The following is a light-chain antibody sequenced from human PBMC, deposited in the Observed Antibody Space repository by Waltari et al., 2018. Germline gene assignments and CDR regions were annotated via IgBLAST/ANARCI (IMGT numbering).Light chain of an antibody. CDR1: SSDAAAYTY. J-gene: IGLJ3*02. V-gene: IGLV2-11*01. CDR3: GSYAGTYTHLV. CDR2: HVS. Sequence: QSPLPQPRPVSGSPGPSVTISCTGTSSDAAAYTYVSCHQQHPGKAPKLMLFHVSKRPSGVPGRFSASKSGNTASLTISGLQADEEADYCCGSYAGTYTHLVFGGGTKLTVL.